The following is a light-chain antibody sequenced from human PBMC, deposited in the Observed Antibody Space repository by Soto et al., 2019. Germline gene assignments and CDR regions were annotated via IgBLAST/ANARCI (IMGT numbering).Light chain of an antibody. Sequence: EIVLTQSPGTLSWSPGERATLSCRASQSVTNNYLAWYQQKPGQAPRLLINGASSRATGIPDRVSGSGSGTDITLSISRVEPEDFAVYHCQQLGSLPYTFGQGTNLEIK. V-gene: IGKV3-20*01. CDR3: QQLGSLPYT. CDR2: GAS. CDR1: QSVTNNY. J-gene: IGKJ2*01.